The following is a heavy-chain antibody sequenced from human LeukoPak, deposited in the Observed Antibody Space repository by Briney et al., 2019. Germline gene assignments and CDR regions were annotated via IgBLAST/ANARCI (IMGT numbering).Heavy chain of an antibody. D-gene: IGHD6-19*01. CDR1: GGSISNYY. CDR2: IYYSGST. V-gene: IGHV4-59*12. CDR3: ATDIAVISTAVAEDY. Sequence: SETLSLTCTVSGGSISNYYWYWMRQPPGKGLEWIGYIYYSGSTNYNPSLRSRVTISVDTSKNQFSLKLSSVTAADTAVYYCATDIAVISTAVAEDYWGQGTLVTVSS. J-gene: IGHJ4*02.